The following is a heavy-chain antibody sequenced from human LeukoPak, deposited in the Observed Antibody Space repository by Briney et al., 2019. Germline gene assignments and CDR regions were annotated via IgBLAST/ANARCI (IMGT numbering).Heavy chain of an antibody. CDR1: GYSFTSYW. V-gene: IGHV3-30*18. CDR3: AKVRYSSGWPEFDY. J-gene: IGHJ4*02. CDR2: ISYDGGDK. Sequence: GESLKISCKGSGYSFTSYWIGWVRQMPGKGLEWVALISYDGGDKYYVDSVKGRFTISRDNSKNTLYLQMNSLRGEDTAVYYCAKVRYSSGWPEFDYWGQGTLVTVSS. D-gene: IGHD6-19*01.